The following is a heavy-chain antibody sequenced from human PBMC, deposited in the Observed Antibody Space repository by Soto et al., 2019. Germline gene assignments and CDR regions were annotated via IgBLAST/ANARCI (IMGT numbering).Heavy chain of an antibody. CDR2: MNPNSGNT. CDR3: ARGLYSSGSPAY. D-gene: IGHD6-19*01. CDR1: GYTFTSYD. V-gene: IGHV1-8*01. J-gene: IGHJ4*02. Sequence: GAAVKVSCKDTGYTFTSYDINWVRQATGQGLEWMGWMNPNSGNTGYAQKFQGRVTMTRNTSISTAYMELSSLRSEDTAVYYCARGLYSSGSPAYWGQGTLVTVSS.